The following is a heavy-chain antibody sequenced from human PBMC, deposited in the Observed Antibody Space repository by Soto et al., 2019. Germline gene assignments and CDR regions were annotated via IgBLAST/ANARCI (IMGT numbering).Heavy chain of an antibody. V-gene: IGHV2-5*02. CDR1: GFSLSTSGVG. CDR2: IYWDDDK. Sequence: QITLKESGPTLVKPTQTLTLTCTFSGFSLSTSGVGVGWIRQPPGKALEWLALIYWDDDKRYSPSLKSRLTITKDTSKNQVVLIMTNMDPVDTATYYCARISSGEKFDYWGQGTLVTVSS. CDR3: ARISSGEKFDY. D-gene: IGHD6-19*01. J-gene: IGHJ4*02.